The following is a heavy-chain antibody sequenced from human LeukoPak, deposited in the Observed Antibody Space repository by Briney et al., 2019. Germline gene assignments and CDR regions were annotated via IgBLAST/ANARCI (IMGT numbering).Heavy chain of an antibody. Sequence: PGGSLRLSCTASGLTFSTYSMNWVRQAPGRGLEWVSYICSSSSTSDGGAIQYADSMKRSFTISRDNDKNSLYLQMNSLRDEDTAVYYCAKAHLLDWLLPFDYWGQGTLVTVSS. J-gene: IGHJ4*02. CDR2: ICSSSSTSDGGAI. CDR1: GLTFSTYS. D-gene: IGHD3/OR15-3a*01. V-gene: IGHV3-48*02. CDR3: AKAHLLDWLLPFDY.